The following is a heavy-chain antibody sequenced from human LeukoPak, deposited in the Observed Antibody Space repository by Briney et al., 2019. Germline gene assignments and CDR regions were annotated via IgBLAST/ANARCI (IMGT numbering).Heavy chain of an antibody. CDR2: MNPNSGNT. Sequence: ASVKVSCKASGYTFTSYDINWVRQATRQGLEWMGWMNPNSGNTGYAQKFQGRVTITRNTSISTAYMELSSLRSEDTAVYYCARSTAMVTFYFDYWGQGTLVTVSS. CDR1: GYTFTSYD. J-gene: IGHJ4*02. CDR3: ARSTAMVTFYFDY. V-gene: IGHV1-8*03. D-gene: IGHD5-18*01.